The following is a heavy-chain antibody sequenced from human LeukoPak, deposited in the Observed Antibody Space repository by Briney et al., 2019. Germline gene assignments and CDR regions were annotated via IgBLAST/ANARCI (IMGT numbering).Heavy chain of an antibody. CDR1: AYTFTNYY. D-gene: IGHD1-14*01. J-gene: IGHJ4*02. V-gene: IGHV1-46*01. CDR2: TRPSSGRT. CDR3: AREGPETYNFDF. Sequence: ASVKVSCKTSAYTFTNYYMHWVRQAPGQGPEWMGITRPSSGRTSYPQKFQGRVTMTWDMSTSTFYMELSSLTSDDTAVYYCAREGPETYNFDFWGQGTLVTVSS.